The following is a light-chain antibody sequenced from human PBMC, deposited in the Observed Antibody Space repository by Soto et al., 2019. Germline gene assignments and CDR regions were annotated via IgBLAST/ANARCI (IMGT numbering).Light chain of an antibody. CDR1: SSDVGGYNY. Sequence: QSALTQPRSVSGSPGQSVTICCTGTSSDVGGYNYVSWYQQHPGKAPKLMIYDVSKRPSGVPDRFSGSKSGNTASLTISGRQAEDEADYYCCSYAGSYTFVFGTGTKLTVL. J-gene: IGLJ1*01. CDR3: CSYAGSYTFV. V-gene: IGLV2-11*01. CDR2: DVS.